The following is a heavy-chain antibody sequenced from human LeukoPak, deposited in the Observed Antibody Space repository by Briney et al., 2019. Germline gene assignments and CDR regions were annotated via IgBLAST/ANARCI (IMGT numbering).Heavy chain of an antibody. CDR1: GFTFSSYW. CDR2: IKQDGSEK. Sequence: GSLRLSCAASGFTFSSYWMSWVRQAPGKGLEWVANIKQDGSEKYYVDSVKGRFTISRDNAKKSLYLQMNSLRAEDTAVYYCARDPRRDYYYAMDVWGPGTTVTVSS. J-gene: IGHJ6*02. V-gene: IGHV3-7*01. CDR3: ARDPRRDYYYAMDV.